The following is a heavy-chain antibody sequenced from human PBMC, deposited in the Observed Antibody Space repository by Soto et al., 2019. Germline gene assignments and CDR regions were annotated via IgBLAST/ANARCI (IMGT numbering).Heavy chain of an antibody. V-gene: IGHV3-48*03. Sequence: SMRLSRTAAEVMCIIYERNWILQKPGKGLEWVSYISSGGINIHYADSVKGRFTISRDNAKNSLYLQMDNLRAEDTAVYYCARDHPNRNYGTCFDYRGHGTPVTVSS. D-gene: IGHD1-7*01. CDR2: ISSGGINI. CDR3: ARDHPNRNYGTCFDY. J-gene: IGHJ4*01. CDR1: EVMCIIYE.